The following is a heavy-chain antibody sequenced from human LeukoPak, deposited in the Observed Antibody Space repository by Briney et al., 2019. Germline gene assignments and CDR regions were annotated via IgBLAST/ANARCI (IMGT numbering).Heavy chain of an antibody. D-gene: IGHD3-22*01. CDR3: AKRGYDSSGYYYWYFDY. J-gene: IGHJ4*02. CDR1: GFTFSSYA. CDR2: ITGSGGST. V-gene: IGHV3-23*01. Sequence: PGGSLRLSCAASGFTFSSYAMSWVRQAPGKGLEWVSAITGSGGSTNYADSVKGRFTISRDNSKYTLYLQMSSLRAEDTAVYYCAKRGYDSSGYYYWYFDYWGQGTLVTVSS.